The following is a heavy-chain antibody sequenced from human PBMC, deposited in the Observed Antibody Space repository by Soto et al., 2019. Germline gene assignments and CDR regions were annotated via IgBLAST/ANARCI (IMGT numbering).Heavy chain of an antibody. CDR1: GGTFSSYA. Sequence: SVKVSCKASGGTFSSYAISWVRQAPGQGLEWMGGIIPIFGTANYAQKFQGRVTITADESTSTAYMALSSLRSEDTAVYYCARRSIIAVRGGFYYGMDVWGPGTTVTVSS. CDR3: ARRSIIAVRGGFYYGMDV. V-gene: IGHV1-69*13. CDR2: IIPIFGTA. D-gene: IGHD6-6*01. J-gene: IGHJ6*02.